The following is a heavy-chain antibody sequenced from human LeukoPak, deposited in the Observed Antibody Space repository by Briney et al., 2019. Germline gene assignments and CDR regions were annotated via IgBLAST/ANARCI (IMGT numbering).Heavy chain of an antibody. J-gene: IGHJ3*02. Sequence: ASVKVSCKASGYTFSTYSISWVRQAPGQGLEWMGWINTNTGNPTYAQGFTGRFVFSLDTSVSTAYLQISSLKAEDTAVYYCARVTGIYDFWSGYRGGDAFDIWGQGTMVTVSS. V-gene: IGHV7-4-1*02. D-gene: IGHD3-3*01. CDR1: GYTFSTYS. CDR2: INTNTGNP. CDR3: ARVTGIYDFWSGYRGGDAFDI.